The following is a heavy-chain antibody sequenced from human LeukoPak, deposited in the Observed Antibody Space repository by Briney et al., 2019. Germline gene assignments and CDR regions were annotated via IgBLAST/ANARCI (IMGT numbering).Heavy chain of an antibody. CDR3: ARGGMGIQLWSFDY. Sequence: GASVKVSCTASGYTFTTYYMHWVRQAPGHGLEWMGIINPSGGSTRYAQQFQGRITLTRDTSTSAVYMELSSLTSDDTAVYYCARGGMGIQLWSFDYWGRGTLVTVSS. V-gene: IGHV1-46*01. J-gene: IGHJ4*02. CDR2: INPSGGST. D-gene: IGHD5-18*01. CDR1: GYTFTTYY.